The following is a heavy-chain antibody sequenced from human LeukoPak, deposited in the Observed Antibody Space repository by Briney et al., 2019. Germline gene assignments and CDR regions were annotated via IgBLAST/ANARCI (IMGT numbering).Heavy chain of an antibody. Sequence: SVTVSCKASGGTFSSYAISWVRQAPGQGLEWMGRIIPILGIANYAQKFQGRVTITADKSTSTAYMELSSLRSEDAAVYYCARGLGYCSSTSCYDPWGQGTLVTVSS. J-gene: IGHJ5*02. CDR2: IIPILGIA. D-gene: IGHD2-2*01. CDR3: ARGLGYCSSTSCYDP. CDR1: GGTFSSYA. V-gene: IGHV1-69*04.